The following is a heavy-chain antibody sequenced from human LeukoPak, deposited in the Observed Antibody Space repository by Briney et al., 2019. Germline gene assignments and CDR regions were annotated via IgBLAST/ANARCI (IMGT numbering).Heavy chain of an antibody. CDR1: GFTFSSYG. CDR2: ISGSGGST. Sequence: GGSLRLSCAASGFTFSSYGMSWVRQAPGKGLEWVSAISGSGGSTYYADSVKGRFTISRQNAKNSLFLQMNSLRAEDTAVYYCARHRSGGSQDDAFDIWGQGTMVTVSS. J-gene: IGHJ3*02. CDR3: ARHRSGGSQDDAFDI. V-gene: IGHV3-23*01. D-gene: IGHD2-15*01.